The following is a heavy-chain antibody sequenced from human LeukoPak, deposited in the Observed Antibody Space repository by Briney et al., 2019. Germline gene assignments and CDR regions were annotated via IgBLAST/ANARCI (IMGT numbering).Heavy chain of an antibody. Sequence: GGSLRLSCAASGFTFSSYSMNWVRQAPGKGLEWVSYISSSSGTIYYADSVKGRFTISRDNAKNSLYLQMNSLRAEDTAVYYCARMITIFGVVIGGINWFDPWGQGTLVTVSS. V-gene: IGHV3-48*04. D-gene: IGHD3-3*01. CDR2: ISSSSGTI. CDR1: GFTFSSYS. J-gene: IGHJ5*02. CDR3: ARMITIFGVVIGGINWFDP.